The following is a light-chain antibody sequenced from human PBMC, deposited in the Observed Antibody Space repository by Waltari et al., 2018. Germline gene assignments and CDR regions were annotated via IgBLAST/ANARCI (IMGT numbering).Light chain of an antibody. V-gene: IGLV2-14*03. Sequence: QSALTQPASVSGSPGQSITISCTGTRSDVGGSNYVSWYQQHPGKAPKLIICDVSNRPSGVSNRFSGSKSGNTASLTISGLQAEDEADYYCSSYTSSSAVYVFGTGTKVTVL. J-gene: IGLJ1*01. CDR2: DVS. CDR1: RSDVGGSNY. CDR3: SSYTSSSAVYV.